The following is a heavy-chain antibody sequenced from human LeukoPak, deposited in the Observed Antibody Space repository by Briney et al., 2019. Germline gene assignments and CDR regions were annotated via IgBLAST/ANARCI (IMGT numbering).Heavy chain of an antibody. CDR1: GYTFTGYY. CDR3: ARDKFEDGYNYLIDY. D-gene: IGHD5-24*01. CDR2: INPNSGGT. J-gene: IGHJ4*02. Sequence: GASVKVSCKASGYTFTGYYMHWVRQAPGQGLEWMGWINPNSGGTNYAQKFQGRVTMTRDTSISTAYMELSRLRSDDTAVYYCARDKFEDGYNYLIDYWGQGTLVTVSS. V-gene: IGHV1-2*02.